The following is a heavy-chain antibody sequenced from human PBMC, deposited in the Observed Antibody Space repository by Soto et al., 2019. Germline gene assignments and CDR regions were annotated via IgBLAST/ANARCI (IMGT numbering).Heavy chain of an antibody. CDR1: GFTFGSYP. CDR2: ISSGSDTI. CDR3: ARILYSSQRDGVDV. J-gene: IGHJ6*02. V-gene: IGHV3-23*01. D-gene: IGHD2-8*01. Sequence: PGGSLRLSCAASGFTFGSYPMTWVRQAPGKGLEWVSSISSGSDTIFYADSVKGRFTISRDNSRSTLYLQMNRLRAEDMAIYYCARILYSSQRDGVDVWGQGTTVTASS.